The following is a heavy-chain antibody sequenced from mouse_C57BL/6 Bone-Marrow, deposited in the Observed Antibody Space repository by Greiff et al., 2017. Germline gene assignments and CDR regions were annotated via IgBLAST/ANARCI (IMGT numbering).Heavy chain of an antibody. V-gene: IGHV1-64*01. CDR2: IHPNSGST. CDR3: ARGKLGAY. Sequence: VQLQQPGAELVKPGASVKLSCKASGYTFTSYWMHWVKQRPGQGLVWIGMIHPNSGSTNYNETFKSKATLTVDKSSSTAYMQLSSLTSEDSAVYYCARGKLGAYWGQGTLVTVSA. J-gene: IGHJ3*01. D-gene: IGHD4-1*01. CDR1: GYTFTSYW.